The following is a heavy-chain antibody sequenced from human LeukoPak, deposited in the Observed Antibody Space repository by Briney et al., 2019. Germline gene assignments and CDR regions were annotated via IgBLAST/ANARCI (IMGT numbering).Heavy chain of an antibody. CDR1: GYTFTSYD. D-gene: IGHD3-22*01. CDR2: IIPIFGTA. J-gene: IGHJ4*02. Sequence: ASVKVSCKASGYTFTSYDISWVRQAPGQGLEWMGGIIPIFGTANYAQKFQGRVTITADESTSTAYMELSSLRPEDTAVYYCARREYYYDSSGYYYPLGYWGQGTLVTVSS. CDR3: ARREYYYDSSGYYYPLGY. V-gene: IGHV1-69*13.